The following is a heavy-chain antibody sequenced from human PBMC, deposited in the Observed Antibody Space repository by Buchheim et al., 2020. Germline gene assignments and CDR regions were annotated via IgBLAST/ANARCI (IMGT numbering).Heavy chain of an antibody. CDR3: ARGPYARYCSSTSCWSPFDY. Sequence: QVQLVQSGAEVKKPGASVKVSCKASGYTFTSYDINWVRQATGQGLEWMGWMNPNSGNTGYAQKFQGRVTMTRKPSISTAYMELSSLRSEDTAVYYCARGPYARYCSSTSCWSPFDYWGQGTL. CDR1: GYTFTSYD. V-gene: IGHV1-8*01. J-gene: IGHJ4*02. D-gene: IGHD2-2*01. CDR2: MNPNSGNT.